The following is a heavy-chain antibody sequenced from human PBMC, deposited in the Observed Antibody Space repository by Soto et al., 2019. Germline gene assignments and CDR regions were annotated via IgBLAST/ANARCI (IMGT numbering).Heavy chain of an antibody. J-gene: IGHJ6*03. Sequence: VQLQESGPGLVRPSQTLSLSCTVSGGSIRSDGYYWSWIRQHPGKGLEWVGYIYPSGSTYNTPSLMIRLTISLDTSKNQCSPKVMALTAADTAVYYCARIVEFGDFYYYMDVWGKGTTVTV. CDR1: GGSIRSDGYY. CDR3: ARIVEFGDFYYYMDV. D-gene: IGHD3-10*01. CDR2: IYPSGST. V-gene: IGHV4-31*03.